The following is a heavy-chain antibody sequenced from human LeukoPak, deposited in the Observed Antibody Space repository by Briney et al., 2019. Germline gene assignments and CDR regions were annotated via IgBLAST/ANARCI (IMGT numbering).Heavy chain of an antibody. J-gene: IGHJ4*02. CDR3: TRALYDNVWGTYRLGY. V-gene: IGHV3-74*01. CDR2: INSDGSST. D-gene: IGHD3-16*02. CDR1: GFTFDSYW. Sequence: PGGSLRLSCAASGFTFDSYWMYWVRQAPGKGLVWVSRINSDGSSTSYADSVKGRFTISRDNAKNTLYMQMNSLRAEDTAVYYCTRALYDNVWGTYRLGYWGQGTLVTVSS.